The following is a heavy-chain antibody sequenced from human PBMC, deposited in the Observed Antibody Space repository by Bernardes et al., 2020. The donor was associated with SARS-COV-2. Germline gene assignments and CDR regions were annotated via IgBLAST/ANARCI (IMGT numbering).Heavy chain of an antibody. J-gene: IGHJ2*01. CDR2: INSDGSST. V-gene: IGHV3-74*01. CDR3: ARVVSCSGGSCLMRYFDL. D-gene: IGHD2-15*01. Sequence: GGSLRLSCAASGFTFRSYWLHWVRQAPGKGLVWVSRINSDGSSTSYADSVKGRFTISRDNAKNTLSLQMNSLRVEDTAVYYCARVVSCSGGSCLMRYFDLWGRGTLDTVSS. CDR1: GFTFRSYW.